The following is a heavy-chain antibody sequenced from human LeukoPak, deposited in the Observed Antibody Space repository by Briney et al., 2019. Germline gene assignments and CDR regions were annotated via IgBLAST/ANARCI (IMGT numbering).Heavy chain of an antibody. CDR1: GYTFTSYD. Sequence: APVKVSCKASGYTFTSYDINWVRQATGQGLEWMGWMNPNSGNTGYAQKFQGRVTITRNTSISTAYMELSSLRSEDTAVYYCARAAYSSSWSYYYYYMDVWGKGTTVTVSS. CDR3: ARAAYSSSWSYYYYYMDV. CDR2: MNPNSGNT. D-gene: IGHD6-13*01. J-gene: IGHJ6*03. V-gene: IGHV1-8*03.